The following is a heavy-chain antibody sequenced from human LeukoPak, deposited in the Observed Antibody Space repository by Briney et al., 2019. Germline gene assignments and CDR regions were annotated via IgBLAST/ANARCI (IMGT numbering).Heavy chain of an antibody. CDR1: GSTFSSYA. V-gene: IGHV3-23*01. D-gene: IGHD6-19*01. CDR3: AKERYSSGWPFDY. CDR2: ISGSGGST. J-gene: IGHJ4*02. Sequence: GGPLRLSCAASGSTFSSYAMSWVRQAPGKGLEWVSAISGSGGSTYYADSVKGRFTISRDNSKNTLYLQMNSLRAEDTAVYYCAKERYSSGWPFDYWGQGTLVTVSS.